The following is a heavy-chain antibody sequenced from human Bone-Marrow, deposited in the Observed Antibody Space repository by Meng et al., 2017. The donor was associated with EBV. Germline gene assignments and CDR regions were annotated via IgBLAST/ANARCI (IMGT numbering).Heavy chain of an antibody. CDR2: INENGGIT. V-gene: IGHV3-74*01. CDR1: GFTFSRYW. J-gene: IGHJ4*02. Sequence: VQLAESGGALVQPGGSLRLSCAVSGFTFSRYWMHWVRQAPGKGLVWISRINENGGITTYADSVRGRFTISRDNTKNTLYLQINNVRVEDTAVYFCSRDLAGPYDDWGQGTLVTVSS. CDR3: SRDLAGPYDD.